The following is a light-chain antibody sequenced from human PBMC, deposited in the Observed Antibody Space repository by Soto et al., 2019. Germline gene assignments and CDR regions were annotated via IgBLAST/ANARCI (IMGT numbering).Light chain of an antibody. CDR3: QQYVTSPPMYT. J-gene: IGKJ2*01. V-gene: IGKV3-20*01. Sequence: ENVLTQSPGTLSLSPGERATLSCRASQSVSDSYLAWYQQKPGQTPRLLIYATSSRATGIPDRFSGSGSGSGFTLTISRLEPEDFAVYYCQQYVTSPPMYTFGQGTKLEIK. CDR1: QSVSDSY. CDR2: ATS.